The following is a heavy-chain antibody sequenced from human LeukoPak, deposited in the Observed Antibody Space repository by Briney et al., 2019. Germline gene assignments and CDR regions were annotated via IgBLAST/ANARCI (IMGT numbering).Heavy chain of an antibody. Sequence: ASVKVSCKASGYTFTSYGISWVRQAPGQGLEWMGWMSAYNGNTNYAQKLQGRVTMTTDTSTSTAYMELRSLRSDDTAVYYCARDAGIEQQLVEEDYYYGMDVWGQGTTVTVSS. V-gene: IGHV1-18*01. CDR3: ARDAGIEQQLVEEDYYYGMDV. J-gene: IGHJ6*02. CDR1: GYTFTSYG. CDR2: MSAYNGNT. D-gene: IGHD6-13*01.